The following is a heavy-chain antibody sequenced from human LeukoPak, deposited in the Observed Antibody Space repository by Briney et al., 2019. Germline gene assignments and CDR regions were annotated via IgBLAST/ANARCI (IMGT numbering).Heavy chain of an antibody. CDR3: ARDGEGYYDSSGYYYFY. D-gene: IGHD3-22*01. Sequence: PGGSLRLSCAASGFTFSSYSMNWVRQAPGKGLEWVSSISSSSSYIYYADPVKGRFTISRDNAKNSLYLQMNSLRAEDTAVYYCARDGEGYYDSSGYYYFYWGQGTLVTVSS. J-gene: IGHJ4*02. CDR2: ISSSSSYI. V-gene: IGHV3-21*01. CDR1: GFTFSSYS.